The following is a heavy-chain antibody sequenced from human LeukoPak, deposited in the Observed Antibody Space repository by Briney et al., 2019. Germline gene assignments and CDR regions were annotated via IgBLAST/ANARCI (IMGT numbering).Heavy chain of an antibody. D-gene: IGHD6-19*01. CDR1: GYTFTSYG. V-gene: IGHV1-18*01. Sequence: ASVKVSCKASGYTFTSYGINWVRQAPGQGLEWMGWINTYNGNTNYTQKFQGRVTMTTDTSTSTACMELRSLRSDDTAVYYCARVPQWLEYFQHWGQGTLVTVSS. J-gene: IGHJ1*01. CDR3: ARVPQWLEYFQH. CDR2: INTYNGNT.